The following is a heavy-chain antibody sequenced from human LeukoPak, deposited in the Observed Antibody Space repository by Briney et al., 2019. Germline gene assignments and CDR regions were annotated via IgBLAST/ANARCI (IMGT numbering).Heavy chain of an antibody. CDR3: AGGYSRSDAFDI. CDR1: GGSFSGYY. CDR2: INHSGST. J-gene: IGHJ3*02. V-gene: IGHV4-34*01. Sequence: PSETLSLTCAVYGGSFSGYYWSWIRQPPGKGLEWIGEINHSGSTNYNPSLKSRVTISVDTSKNQFSLKLSSVTAADTAVYYCAGGYSRSDAFDIWGQGTMVTVSS. D-gene: IGHD3-10*01.